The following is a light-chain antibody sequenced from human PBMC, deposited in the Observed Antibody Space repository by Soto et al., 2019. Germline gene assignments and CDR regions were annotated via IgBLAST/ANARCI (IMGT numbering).Light chain of an antibody. CDR1: SSNIGNNY. V-gene: IGLV1-51*01. CDR2: DNN. CDR3: QSSDNSLPGLVI. Sequence: QSVLTQPPSVSTAPGQKVTISCSGSSSNIGNNYVSWYQQLPGTAPKLLIYDNNKRPSGIPDRFSGSKSGTSASLAITGLRADDEAVYYCQSSDNSLPGLVIFGGGTKLTVL. J-gene: IGLJ2*01.